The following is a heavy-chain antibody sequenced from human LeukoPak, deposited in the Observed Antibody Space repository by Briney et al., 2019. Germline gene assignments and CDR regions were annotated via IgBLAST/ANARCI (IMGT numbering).Heavy chain of an antibody. CDR1: GYTFSGFY. CDR3: AKDRYGDYEAPFHYYMDA. J-gene: IGHJ6*03. D-gene: IGHD5-12*01. Sequence: ASVKVSCKASGYTFSGFYIHWVRQAPGQGLEWMGWINPNSGVTNYAQKLQGKVTITRDTSIDTAYMQLSRLRSDDTAVYYCAKDRYGDYEAPFHYYMDAWGRGTTVTVSS. V-gene: IGHV1-2*02. CDR2: INPNSGVT.